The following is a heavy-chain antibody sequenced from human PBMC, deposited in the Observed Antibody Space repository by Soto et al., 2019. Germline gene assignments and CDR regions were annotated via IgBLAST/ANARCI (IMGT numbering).Heavy chain of an antibody. CDR1: GGSISSYY. D-gene: IGHD3-10*01. CDR2: IYYSGST. J-gene: IGHJ3*01. Sequence: QVQLQESGPGLVKPSETLSLTCTVSGGSISSYYWSWIRQPPGKGLEWIGYIYYSGSTNYNPSLXRXVXIXXDPSKNQYPLTLTSVTAADTAVYYCASRYGSAFDFWGQGTMVTVSS. V-gene: IGHV4-59*01. CDR3: ASRYGSAFDF.